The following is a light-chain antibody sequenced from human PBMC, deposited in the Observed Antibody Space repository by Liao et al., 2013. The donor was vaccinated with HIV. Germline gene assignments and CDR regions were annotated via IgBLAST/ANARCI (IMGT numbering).Light chain of an antibody. J-gene: IGLJ1*01. V-gene: IGLV3-1*01. CDR3: HLWDRSIDHYV. Sequence: YDLTQPPSMSVSPGQTASITCSGDTLGDKYASWYQQRPGQAPVVVIYYDSDRPSGIPERFSGSNSGNTATLTITRVEAGDEADYYCHLWDRSIDHYVFGSGTKVTVL. CDR2: YDS. CDR1: TLGDKY.